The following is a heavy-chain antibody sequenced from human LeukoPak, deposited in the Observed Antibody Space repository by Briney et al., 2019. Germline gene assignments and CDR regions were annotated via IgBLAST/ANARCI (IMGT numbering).Heavy chain of an antibody. CDR3: ARENDRAAYFDS. CDR2: IYTSGSA. V-gene: IGHV4-4*07. J-gene: IGHJ4*02. CDR1: GGSISSYY. D-gene: IGHD6-25*01. Sequence: PSQTLSLTCTVSGGSISSYYWSWIRQPAGKGLEWIGRIYTSGSANYNPSLKSRVTMSVDTSKNQFSLKLSSMTAADTAVYYCARENDRAAYFDSWGQGTLVTVSS.